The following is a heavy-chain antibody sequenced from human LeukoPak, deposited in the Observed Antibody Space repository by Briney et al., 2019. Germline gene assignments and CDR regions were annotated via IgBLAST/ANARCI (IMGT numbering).Heavy chain of an antibody. CDR3: AKDTATGDYFDY. V-gene: IGHV3-7*03. J-gene: IGHJ4*02. CDR2: IKQDGSEK. CDR1: GFTFSSYW. Sequence: GGSLRLSCAASGFTFSSYWMSWVRQAPGKGLEWVANIKQDGSEKYYVDSVKGRFTISRDNAKNSLYLQMNSLRAEDTALYYCAKDTATGDYFDYWGQGTLVTVSS. D-gene: IGHD1-14*01.